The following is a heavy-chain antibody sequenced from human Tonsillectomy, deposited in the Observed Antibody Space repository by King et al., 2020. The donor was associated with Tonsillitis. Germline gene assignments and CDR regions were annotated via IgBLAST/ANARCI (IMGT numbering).Heavy chain of an antibody. J-gene: IGHJ3*02. CDR3: ARDPSRGAATADDAFDI. CDR2: INAKSGGT. CDR1: GYTLTDYY. Sequence: QLVQSGAEVKKPGASVKVSCKASGYTLTDYYMHLVRQAPGQGLEWMGWINAKSGGTNYAQKFQGRVTMTRDTSISTAYMELSRVRSDDTAVYYCARDPSRGAATADDAFDIWGQGTMVTVS. V-gene: IGHV1-2*02. D-gene: IGHD6-13*01.